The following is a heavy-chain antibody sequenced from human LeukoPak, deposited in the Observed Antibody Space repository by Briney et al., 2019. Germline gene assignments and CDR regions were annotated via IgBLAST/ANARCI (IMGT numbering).Heavy chain of an antibody. Sequence: ASVKVSCKASGYTFTSYGISWVRQAPGQGLEWMGWISAYNGNTNYAQKLQGRVTMTRNTSISTAYMELSSLRSEDTAVYYCARGGWGYSSGWYGVRFFQHWGQGTLVTVSS. V-gene: IGHV1-18*01. D-gene: IGHD6-19*01. CDR2: ISAYNGNT. J-gene: IGHJ1*01. CDR1: GYTFTSYG. CDR3: ARGGWGYSSGWYGVRFFQH.